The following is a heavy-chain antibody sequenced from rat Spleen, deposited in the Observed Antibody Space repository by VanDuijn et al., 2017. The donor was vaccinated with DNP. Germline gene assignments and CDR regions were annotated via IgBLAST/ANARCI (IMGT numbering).Heavy chain of an antibody. CDR1: EFSLTDYS. V-gene: IGHV2S63*01. J-gene: IGHJ2*01. CDR3: ARSSYPGITY. Sequence: EVQLKESGPGLVQPSQTLSLTCTVSEFSLTDYSMHWVRQPPGKGLEWMGVMWSGGTTAYNSALKSRLSISRDTSKSQVLLKMNSLQTEDTAMYFCARSSYPGITYWGQGVMVTVSS. CDR2: MWSGGTT. D-gene: IGHD1-4*01.